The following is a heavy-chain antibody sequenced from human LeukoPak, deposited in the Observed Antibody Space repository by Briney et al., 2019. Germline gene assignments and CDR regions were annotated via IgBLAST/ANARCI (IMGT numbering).Heavy chain of an antibody. D-gene: IGHD3-22*01. CDR3: ARSANYYDSSGYTDY. CDR2: IIPIFGTA. J-gene: IGHJ4*02. Sequence: SVKVSCKASGGTFSSYAISWVRQAPGQGLEWMGGIIPIFGTANYAQKFQGRVTITADESTSTAYMELSSLRSEDTAVYYCARSANYYDSSGYTDYWGQGTLVTVSS. V-gene: IGHV1-69*13. CDR1: GGTFSSYA.